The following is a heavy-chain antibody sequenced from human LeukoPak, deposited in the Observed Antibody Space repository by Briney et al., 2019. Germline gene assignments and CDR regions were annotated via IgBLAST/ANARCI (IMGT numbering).Heavy chain of an antibody. V-gene: IGHV4-4*07. CDR2: IYSSGST. Sequence: SESLSLTCTVSGDSISNYYWSWIQQPAGKGLEWIGRIYSSGSTNYNPSLKSRVTMLVDTSENQFSLKLTSVAAADTAVYYCARGPSYTSTWFFDYWGQGTLVTVSS. D-gene: IGHD6-13*01. CDR1: GDSISNYY. J-gene: IGHJ4*02. CDR3: ARGPSYTSTWFFDY.